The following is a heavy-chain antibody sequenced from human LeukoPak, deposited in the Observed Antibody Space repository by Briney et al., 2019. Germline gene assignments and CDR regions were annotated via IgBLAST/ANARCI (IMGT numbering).Heavy chain of an antibody. CDR1: GYTFTAYY. CDR3: ARLGYRSGGSCSRSYWYFDL. V-gene: IGHV1-2*02. Sequence: ASVKVSCKASGYTFTAYYIHWVRQAPGRGLEWMGWINPNSGGTNYAQKFQGRVTMTRDTSISTAYMELSRLRSDDTAVYYCARLGYRSGGSCSRSYWYFDLWGRGTLVTVSS. D-gene: IGHD2-15*01. J-gene: IGHJ2*01. CDR2: INPNSGGT.